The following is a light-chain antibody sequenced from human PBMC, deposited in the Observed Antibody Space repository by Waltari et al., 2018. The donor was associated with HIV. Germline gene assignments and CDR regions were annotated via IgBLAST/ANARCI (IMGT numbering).Light chain of an antibody. CDR3: AAWDDSLNGWV. CDR2: SNN. Sequence: QSVLTQPPSASGTPGKRVPLSCSGSSSNIGSNTVNWYQQLPGTAPKLLSYSNNQRPSGVPDRFSGSKSGTSASLAISGLQSEDEADYYCAAWDDSLNGWVFGGGTKLTVL. V-gene: IGLV1-44*01. J-gene: IGLJ3*02. CDR1: SSNIGSNT.